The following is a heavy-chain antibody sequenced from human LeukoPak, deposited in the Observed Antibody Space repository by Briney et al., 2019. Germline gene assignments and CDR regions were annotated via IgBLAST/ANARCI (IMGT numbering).Heavy chain of an antibody. CDR2: IYHSGSS. Sequence: SETLSLTCAVSGVSVGSGGYSWSWIRQPPGKGLEWIGYIYHSGSSYYNPSLKSRVTIPMDRPKNQISLRLTSVTAADTAVYYCASAYCGGDCYHSLLTDWGQGARVIVSS. CDR3: ASAYCGGDCYHSLLTD. V-gene: IGHV4-30-2*01. J-gene: IGHJ1*01. CDR1: GVSVGSGGYS. D-gene: IGHD2-21*02.